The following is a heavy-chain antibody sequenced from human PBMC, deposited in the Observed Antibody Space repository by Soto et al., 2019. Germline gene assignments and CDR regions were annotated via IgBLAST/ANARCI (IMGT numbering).Heavy chain of an antibody. J-gene: IGHJ4*02. V-gene: IGHV3-21*01. CDR2: ISSTTNYI. CDR3: ARESEDLTSNFDD. Sequence: GGSLRLSCAASGFTFTRYSMNWVRQAPGKGLEWVSSISSTTNYIYYADSMKGRFTVSRDNAKNSVYLEMNSLSAEDTAVYYCARESEDLTSNFDDWGQGTLVTVSS. CDR1: GFTFTRYS.